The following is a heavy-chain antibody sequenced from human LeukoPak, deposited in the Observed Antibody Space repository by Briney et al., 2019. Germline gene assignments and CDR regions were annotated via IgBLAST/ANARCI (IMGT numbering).Heavy chain of an antibody. Sequence: PGGSLRLSCAASGFTFSSYAMSWVRQAPGKGLEWVSAISGSGGSTYYADSVKGRFTISRDNSKSTLYLQMNSLRAEDTAVYYCAKDRGMATILPTFDYWGQGTLVTVSS. CDR3: AKDRGMATILPTFDY. D-gene: IGHD5-24*01. V-gene: IGHV3-23*01. CDR2: ISGSGGST. CDR1: GFTFSSYA. J-gene: IGHJ4*02.